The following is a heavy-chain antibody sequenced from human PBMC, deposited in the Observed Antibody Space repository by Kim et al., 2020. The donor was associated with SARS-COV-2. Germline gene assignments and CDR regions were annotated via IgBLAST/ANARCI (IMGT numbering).Heavy chain of an antibody. J-gene: IGHJ5*02. CDR3: AREVSKYGSGSGYNWFDP. CDR1: GGSISSYY. D-gene: IGHD3-10*01. CDR2: IYYSGST. V-gene: IGHV4-59*13. Sequence: SETLSLTCTVSGGSISSYYWSWIRQPPGKGLEWIGYIYYSGSTNYNPSLKSRVTISVDTSKNQFSLKLSSVTAADTAVYYCAREVSKYGSGSGYNWFDPWGQGTLVTVSS.